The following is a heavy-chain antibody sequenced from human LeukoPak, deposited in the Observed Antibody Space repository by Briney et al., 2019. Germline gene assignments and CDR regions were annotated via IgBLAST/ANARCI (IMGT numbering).Heavy chain of an antibody. V-gene: IGHV4-34*01. CDR1: RGSFSGYY. CDR2: VNHRGST. CDR3: ARVRGRQWLVPSPFDY. D-gene: IGHD6-19*01. Sequence: SETLSLTCAVYRGSFSGYYWSWIRQPPGKGLEWIGEVNHRGSTNYNPSLKSRVTVSVDTSKNQFSLKLSAVTAADTAVYYCARVRGRQWLVPSPFDYWGQGTLVTVSS. J-gene: IGHJ4*02.